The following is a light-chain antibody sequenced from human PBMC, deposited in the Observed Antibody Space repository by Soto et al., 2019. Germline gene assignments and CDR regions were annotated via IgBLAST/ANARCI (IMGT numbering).Light chain of an antibody. CDR2: AAS. J-gene: IGKJ2*01. Sequence: DIQMTQSPSSLSASVGDRVTITCRASQSISSYLNCYQQKPGKAPKLLIYAASSMQGGVPSRFSGSGSGSDFTLTISSLQPEDFPTYYCQQSYSTLPYTFGQGTKLEIK. CDR3: QQSYSTLPYT. CDR1: QSISSY. V-gene: IGKV1-39*01.